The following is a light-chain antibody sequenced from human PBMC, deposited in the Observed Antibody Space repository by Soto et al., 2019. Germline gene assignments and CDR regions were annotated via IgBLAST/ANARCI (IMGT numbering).Light chain of an antibody. V-gene: IGLV2-11*01. Sequence: QSALTQPRSVSGPPGQSVTISCTGTSSDVGDYNYVSWYQQHPGKAPKLMIYDVSKRPSGVPDRFSGSKSGNTASLTISGLQAEDEADYYCCSYAGSYSLYVFGTGTKLTVL. CDR3: CSYAGSYSLYV. CDR2: DVS. J-gene: IGLJ1*01. CDR1: SSDVGDYNY.